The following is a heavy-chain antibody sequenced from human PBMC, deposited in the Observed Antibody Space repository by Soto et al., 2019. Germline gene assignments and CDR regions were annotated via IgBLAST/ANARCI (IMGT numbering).Heavy chain of an antibody. V-gene: IGHV3-23*01. D-gene: IGHD3-10*01. CDR2: ISGSGGST. CDR1: GFTFSSYA. J-gene: IGHJ4*02. CDR3: AKGRGGSGSLTPRVDF. Sequence: PGGSLRLSCAASGFTFSSYAMSWVRQAPGKGLEWVSAISGSGGSTSYADSVKGRFTVSRDGSKNTLYLQMSSLRAEDTALYYCAKGRGGSGSLTPRVDFWGQGTLVTVS.